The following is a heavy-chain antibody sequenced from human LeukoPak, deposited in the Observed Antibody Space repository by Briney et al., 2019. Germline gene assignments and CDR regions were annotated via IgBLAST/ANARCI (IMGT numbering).Heavy chain of an antibody. V-gene: IGHV1-69*05. CDR3: ARDLKQWLVQTSYYYYYMDV. J-gene: IGHJ6*03. Sequence: SVKLSCKASAGTFSSYAIRGVRHAPGQGLEWMGSILPNCGTTNYAQKIQGRVTITTNESTSTAYMELSSLRSEDTAVYYCARDLKQWLVQTSYYYYYMDVWGKGTTVTVSS. D-gene: IGHD6-19*01. CDR2: ILPNCGTT. CDR1: AGTFSSYA.